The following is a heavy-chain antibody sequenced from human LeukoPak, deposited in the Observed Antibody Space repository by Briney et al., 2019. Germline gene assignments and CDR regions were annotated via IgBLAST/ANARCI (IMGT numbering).Heavy chain of an antibody. V-gene: IGHV4-39*01. CDR1: GGSISSSSYY. D-gene: IGHD6-13*01. CDR2: IYYSGST. Sequence: PSETLSLTCTVSGGSISSSSYYWGWIRQPPGKGLEWIGSIYYSGSTYYNPSLKSRVTISVDTSKNQFSLKLSSVTAADTAVYYCARQLGGSSSSWHRYYYYYMDVWGKGTTVTVSS. CDR3: ARQLGGSSSSWHRYYYYYMDV. J-gene: IGHJ6*03.